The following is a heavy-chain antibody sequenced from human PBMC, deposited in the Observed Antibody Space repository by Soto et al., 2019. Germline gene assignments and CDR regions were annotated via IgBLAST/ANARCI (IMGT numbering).Heavy chain of an antibody. CDR2: IYYSGST. V-gene: IGHV4-39*01. CDR1: GGSISSSSYY. J-gene: IGHJ6*03. D-gene: IGHD3-3*01. Sequence: SETLSLTCTVSGGSISSSSYYWGWIRQPPGKGLEWIGSIYYSGSTYYNPSLKSRVTISVDTSKNQFSLKLSSVTAADTAVYYCARHPLLEWLPRDKYYYMDVWGKGTTVT. CDR3: ARHPLLEWLPRDKYYYMDV.